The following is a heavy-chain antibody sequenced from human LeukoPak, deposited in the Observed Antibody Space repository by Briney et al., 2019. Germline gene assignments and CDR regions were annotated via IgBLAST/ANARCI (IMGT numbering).Heavy chain of an antibody. D-gene: IGHD6-19*01. CDR2: VSDWDGST. Sequence: GGSLRLSCVASGFTFTTYAMTWVRQAPGKGLEWVSTVSDWDGSTHYADSVKGRFTISRDSSKSTFFLQMNSLRVEDTAIYYRAKGAPRGSGWAFDYWGQGALVTVSS. J-gene: IGHJ4*02. CDR1: GFTFTTYA. CDR3: AKGAPRGSGWAFDY. V-gene: IGHV3-23*01.